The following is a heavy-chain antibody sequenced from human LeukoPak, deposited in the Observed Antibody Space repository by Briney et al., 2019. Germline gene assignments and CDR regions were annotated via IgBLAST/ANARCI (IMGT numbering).Heavy chain of an antibody. CDR1: GGSFSGYY. Sequence: SETLSLTCAVYGGSFSGYYWSWIRLLPGKGLEWIGEINHSGSTNYNPSLKSRVTISIDTSKNQFSLKLSSVTAADTAVYYYARGSKWIQLWLRWFDPWGQGTLVTVSS. V-gene: IGHV4-34*01. CDR2: INHSGST. J-gene: IGHJ5*02. CDR3: ARGSKWIQLWLRWFDP. D-gene: IGHD5-18*01.